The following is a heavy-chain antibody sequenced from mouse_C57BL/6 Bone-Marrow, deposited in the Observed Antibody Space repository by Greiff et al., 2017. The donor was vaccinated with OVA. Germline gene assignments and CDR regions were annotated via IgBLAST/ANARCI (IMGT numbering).Heavy chain of an antibody. V-gene: IGHV1-15*01. Sequence: QVQLQQSGAELVRPGASVTLSCKASGSTFTDYEMHWVKQTPVHGLEWIGAIDPETGGTAYNQKFKGKAILTADKSSSTAYMELRSLTSEDSAVYYCTRGYSNYYAMDYWGQGTSVTGSS. CDR2: IDPETGGT. CDR1: GSTFTDYE. J-gene: IGHJ4*01. CDR3: TRGYSNYYAMDY. D-gene: IGHD2-5*01.